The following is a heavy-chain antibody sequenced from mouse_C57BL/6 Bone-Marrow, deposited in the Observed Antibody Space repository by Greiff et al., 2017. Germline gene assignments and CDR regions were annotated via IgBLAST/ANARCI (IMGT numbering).Heavy chain of an antibody. CDR1: GFTFSSYA. D-gene: IGHD1-1*01. J-gene: IGHJ3*01. CDR3: ARDPITTVVKGFAY. Sequence: EVKLVESGGGLVKPGGSLKLSCAASGFTFSSYAMSWVRQTPEKRLEWVATISDGGSYTYYPDNVKGRLTISRDNAKNNLYLQMSHLKSEDTAMYYCARDPITTVVKGFAYWGQGTLVTVSA. V-gene: IGHV5-4*01. CDR2: ISDGGSYT.